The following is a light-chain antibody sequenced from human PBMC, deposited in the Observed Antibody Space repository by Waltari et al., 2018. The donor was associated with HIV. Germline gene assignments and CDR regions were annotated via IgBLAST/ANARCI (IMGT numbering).Light chain of an antibody. CDR2: AAS. J-gene: IGKJ5*01. Sequence: DIVLTQSPATLSLSPGARATLSCRASQSSSNCLGWYQQKAGQAPRLLNYAASNGAPGLPARCSGRGAGTDFTLTISSLEHDDVAVYYCQQCNCWITFGQGTRLEIK. CDR1: QSSSNC. CDR3: QQCNCWIT. V-gene: IGKV3-11*01.